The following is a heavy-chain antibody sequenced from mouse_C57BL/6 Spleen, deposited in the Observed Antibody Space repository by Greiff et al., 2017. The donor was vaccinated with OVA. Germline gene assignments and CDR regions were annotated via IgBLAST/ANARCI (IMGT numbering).Heavy chain of an antibody. Sequence: QVQLQQPGAELVKPGASVKLSCKASGYTFTSYWMHWVKQRPGQGLEWIGMIHPNSGSTNYNEKFKSKATLTVDKSSSTAYMQLSSLTSEDSAVYYCARQGLTGHYFDYWGQGTTLTVSS. J-gene: IGHJ2*01. V-gene: IGHV1-64*01. CDR1: GYTFTSYW. CDR3: ARQGLTGHYFDY. D-gene: IGHD4-1*01. CDR2: IHPNSGST.